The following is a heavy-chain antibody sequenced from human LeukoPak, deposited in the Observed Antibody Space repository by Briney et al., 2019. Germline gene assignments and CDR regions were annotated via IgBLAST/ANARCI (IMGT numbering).Heavy chain of an antibody. Sequence: GRSLRLSCAASGFTFSSYAMHWVRQAPGKGLEWVVVISYDGSNKYYADSVKGRFTISRDNSKNTLYLQMNSLRAEDTAVYYCARDLHYWGQGTLVTVSS. J-gene: IGHJ4*02. CDR1: GFTFSSYA. CDR3: ARDLHY. CDR2: ISYDGSNK. V-gene: IGHV3-30-3*01.